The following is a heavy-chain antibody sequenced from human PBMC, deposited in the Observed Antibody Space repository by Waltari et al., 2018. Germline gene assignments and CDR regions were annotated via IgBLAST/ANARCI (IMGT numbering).Heavy chain of an antibody. J-gene: IGHJ1*01. Sequence: EVQLLESGGGFVQPGGSLRLSCQASGLTSFTHAITWVRQAPGKGLEWVSSISVSDATYYADSVKGRFTISRDYSDNTVYLQMDSLRADDTAVYFCAKPFYNWDDPLHSWGQGTPVTVSS. D-gene: IGHD1-20*01. CDR1: GLTSFTHA. CDR3: AKPFYNWDDPLHS. V-gene: IGHV3-23*01. CDR2: ISVSDAT.